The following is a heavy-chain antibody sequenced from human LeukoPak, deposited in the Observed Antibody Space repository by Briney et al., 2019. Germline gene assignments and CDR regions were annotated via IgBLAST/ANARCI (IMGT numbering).Heavy chain of an antibody. D-gene: IGHD3-9*01. Sequence: SETLSLTCTVSSYSISSGYYWGWIRQPPGKGLEWIASINHSGITYYNPSLKSRVTISVDTSKNQCSLKVTSVTAADTAVYYCGRDRPTGYYDYWGQGTLVTVSS. CDR3: GRDRPTGYYDY. CDR1: SYSISSGYY. V-gene: IGHV4-38-2*02. CDR2: INHSGIT. J-gene: IGHJ4*02.